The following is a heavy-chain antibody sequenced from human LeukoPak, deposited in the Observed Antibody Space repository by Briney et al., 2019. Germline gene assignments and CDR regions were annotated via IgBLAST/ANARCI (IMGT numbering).Heavy chain of an antibody. CDR2: ISGSGGST. Sequence: GGSLRLSCAASGFTFSSYAMSWVRQAPGKGLEWVSAISGSGGSTYYADSVKGRFTISRDNSMNTLYLQMNSLRAEDTAVYYCAKVRYYYDSSGYYLDYWGQGTLVTVSS. D-gene: IGHD3-22*01. V-gene: IGHV3-23*01. CDR1: GFTFSSYA. J-gene: IGHJ4*02. CDR3: AKVRYYYDSSGYYLDY.